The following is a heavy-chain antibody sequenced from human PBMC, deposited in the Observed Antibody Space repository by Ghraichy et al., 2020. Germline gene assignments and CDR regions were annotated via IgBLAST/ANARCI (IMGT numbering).Heavy chain of an antibody. D-gene: IGHD1-26*01. CDR1: GFTFSGYG. V-gene: IGHV3-48*04. CDR2: ISGTTSTI. J-gene: IGHJ4*02. CDR3: ARDKANSGNYEFDY. Sequence: LSLTCAASGFTFSGYGINWVRQAPGMGLEWVSYISGTTSTIYYADSVKGRFTISRDNAKNSLYLQMNSLRAEDTAVYYCARDKANSGNYEFDYWGQGTLVTVSS.